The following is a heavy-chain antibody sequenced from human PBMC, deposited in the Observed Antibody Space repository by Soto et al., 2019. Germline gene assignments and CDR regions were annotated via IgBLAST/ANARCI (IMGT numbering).Heavy chain of an antibody. CDR1: GLTFSNFG. CDR3: ARDCSSTSCYPYYYYGMDV. V-gene: IGHV3-30*03. CDR2: ISYDGSNE. D-gene: IGHD2-2*01. J-gene: IGHJ6*02. Sequence: GGSLRLSCAASGLTFSNFGMHWFRQAPGKGLEWVAHISYDGSNEHYTDAVKGRFTISRDNSKNTLYVQMNSLRAEDTAVYYCARDCSSTSCYPYYYYGMDVWGQGTTVTVSS.